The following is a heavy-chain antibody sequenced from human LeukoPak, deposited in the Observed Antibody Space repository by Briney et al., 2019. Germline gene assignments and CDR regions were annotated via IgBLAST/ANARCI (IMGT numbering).Heavy chain of an antibody. CDR3: ARLTSYSSGWESGMDV. CDR1: GGSISSYY. Sequence: PSETLSLTCTVSGGSISSYYWSWIRQPPGKGLEWIGYIYTSGSTNYNPSLKSRVTISVDTSKNQFSLKLSSVTAADTAVYYCARLTSYSSGWESGMDVWGQGTTVTVSS. J-gene: IGHJ6*02. CDR2: IYTSGST. V-gene: IGHV4-4*09. D-gene: IGHD6-19*01.